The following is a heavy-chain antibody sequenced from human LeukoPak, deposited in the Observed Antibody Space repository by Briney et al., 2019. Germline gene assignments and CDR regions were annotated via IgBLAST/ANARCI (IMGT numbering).Heavy chain of an antibody. CDR2: INPNSGGT. D-gene: IGHD1-7*01. V-gene: IGHV1-2*02. CDR3: ARERALTGTPLSSFDS. CDR1: GYTFTGYY. Sequence: ASVKVSCKASGYTFTGYYMHWVRQAPGQGLEWMGWINPNSGGTNYAQKFQGRVTMTRDTSISTAYMELSRLRSDDTAVYYCARERALTGTPLSSFDSWGQGTLVTVSS. J-gene: IGHJ4*02.